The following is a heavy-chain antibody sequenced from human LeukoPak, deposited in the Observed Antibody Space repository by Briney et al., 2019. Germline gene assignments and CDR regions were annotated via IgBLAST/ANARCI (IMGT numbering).Heavy chain of an antibody. CDR1: GGTFSSYG. CDR2: ISAYNGNT. J-gene: IGHJ5*02. Sequence: ASVKVSCKASGGTFSSYGISWVRQAPGQGLEWMGWISAYNGNTNYAQKLQGRVTMTTDTSTSTAYMELRSLRSDDTAVYYCARDGSYYDFWSGSTNWFDPWGQGTLVTVSS. D-gene: IGHD3-3*01. V-gene: IGHV1-18*01. CDR3: ARDGSYYDFWSGSTNWFDP.